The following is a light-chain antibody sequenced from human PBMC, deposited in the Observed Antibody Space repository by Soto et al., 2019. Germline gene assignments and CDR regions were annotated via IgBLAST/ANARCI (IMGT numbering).Light chain of an antibody. CDR2: EDN. CDR3: QSYDSSNSWV. J-gene: IGLJ3*02. Sequence: NFMLTQPHSVSESPGKTVTISCTRSSGSIASNYVQWYQQRPGSAPTTVIYEDNQRPSGVPDRFSGSIDSSSTSASLTISGLKTEDEADYYCQSYDSSNSWVFGGGTKLTVL. V-gene: IGLV6-57*03. CDR1: SGSIASNY.